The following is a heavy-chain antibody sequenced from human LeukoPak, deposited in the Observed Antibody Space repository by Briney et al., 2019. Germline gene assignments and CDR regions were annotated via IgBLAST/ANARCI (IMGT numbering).Heavy chain of an antibody. D-gene: IGHD6-13*01. CDR1: GGSISSYY. V-gene: IGHV4-59*08. J-gene: IGHJ4*02. CDR3: ASRGVRSSSFDY. CDR2: IYYSGST. Sequence: SETLSLTCSVSGGSISSYYGSWIRQPPGKGLEWIGDIYYSGSTNYNPSLKSRVTISVPTSKNQFPQRLRSVTAADTPVYYCASRGVRSSSFDYWGQGTLVTVSS.